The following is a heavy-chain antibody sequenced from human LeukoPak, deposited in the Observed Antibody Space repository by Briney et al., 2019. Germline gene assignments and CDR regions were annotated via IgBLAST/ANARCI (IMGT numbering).Heavy chain of an antibody. CDR1: GFSISTYW. J-gene: IGHJ5*02. V-gene: IGHV3-74*01. CDR3: VRELAVTGTYFDP. D-gene: IGHD6-19*01. CDR2: INRDGSVI. Sequence: GGSLRLSRAASGFSISTYWMHWVRQAPGKGLVWVSRINRDGSVIQYGDSVKGRFTISRDNAKNTLYLQLNSLRAEDTAVYYCVRELAVTGTYFDPWGQGTLVTVSS.